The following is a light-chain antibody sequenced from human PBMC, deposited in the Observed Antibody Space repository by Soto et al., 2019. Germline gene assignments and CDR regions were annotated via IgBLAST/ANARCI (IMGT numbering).Light chain of an antibody. CDR3: QQSYNSPPIT. V-gene: IGKV1-39*01. Sequence: IQITQSPSSLSASVGDRFTITCRAGQSIFSSLNWYQQRPGKAPTLLIYAASSLQSGVPSRFRGSGYGTDFALTITSLQPEDFAIYYCQQSYNSPPITFGQGTRLEI. J-gene: IGKJ5*01. CDR1: QSIFSS. CDR2: AAS.